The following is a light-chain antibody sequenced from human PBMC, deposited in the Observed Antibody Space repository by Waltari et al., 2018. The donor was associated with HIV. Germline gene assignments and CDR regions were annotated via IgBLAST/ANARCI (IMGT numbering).Light chain of an antibody. CDR1: SSNIGSNT. J-gene: IGLJ7*01. Sequence: PGQRVPISCSGSSSNIGSNTVNWYQQLPGTAPKLLIYSNYQRPSGVPVRFSGPTSVTSAPLSTSGLQSEGEADYYCAAWDDSLNGAVFGGGTQLTVL. CDR3: AAWDDSLNGAV. V-gene: IGLV1-44*01. CDR2: SNY.